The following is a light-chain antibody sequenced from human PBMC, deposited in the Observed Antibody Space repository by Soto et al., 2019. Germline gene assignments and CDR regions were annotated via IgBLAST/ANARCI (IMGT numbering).Light chain of an antibody. CDR2: DAS. J-gene: IGKJ5*01. CDR3: QHYVERSPIT. Sequence: EIVLTQSQATLSLSPGERAPLSCRASQSVSSYLAWYQQKPGQAPRLLIYDASNRATGIPARFSGSGSGTDFTLTISRLEPEDFALYYCQHYVERSPITFGQGTRLEIK. CDR1: QSVSSY. V-gene: IGKV3-11*01.